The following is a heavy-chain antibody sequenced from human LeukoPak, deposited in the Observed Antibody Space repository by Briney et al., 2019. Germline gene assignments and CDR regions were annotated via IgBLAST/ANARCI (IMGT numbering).Heavy chain of an antibody. J-gene: IGHJ6*03. CDR1: GFTVSSNY. D-gene: IGHD3-22*01. Sequence: GGSLRLSCAASGFTVSSNYMSWVRQAPGKGLEWVSVIYSGGSTYYADSVKGRFTISRDNSKNTLYLQMNSLRAEDTAAYYCAKGVVVPQPYYYYMGVWGKGTTVTVSS. CDR2: IYSGGST. CDR3: AKGVVVPQPYYYYMGV. V-gene: IGHV3-66*02.